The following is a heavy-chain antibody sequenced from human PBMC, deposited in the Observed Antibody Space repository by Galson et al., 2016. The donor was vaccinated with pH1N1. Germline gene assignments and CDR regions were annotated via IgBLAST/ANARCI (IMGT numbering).Heavy chain of an antibody. Sequence: SETLSLTCTVSGGSINSWSYYWGWIRQPPGKGLEWIGTIYYNGNTYYNPSLKSRVTISVDTSKNQFSLKLTSVTAADTAVYYCARDKSLVGPTAGVPFDIWGQGTMVTVSS. V-gene: IGHV4-39*07. CDR1: GGSINSWSYY. D-gene: IGHD1-26*01. CDR2: IYYNGNT. CDR3: ARDKSLVGPTAGVPFDI. J-gene: IGHJ3*02.